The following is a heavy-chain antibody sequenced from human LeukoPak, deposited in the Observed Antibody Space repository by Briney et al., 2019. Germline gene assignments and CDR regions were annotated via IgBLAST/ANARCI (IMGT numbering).Heavy chain of an antibody. CDR2: ISGSGGST. V-gene: IGHV3-23*01. CDR1: GFTFSSYA. CDR3: AKAGPFVIRGVYYFDY. J-gene: IGHJ4*02. Sequence: PGGSLRLSCAASGFTFSSYAMSWVRQAPGKGLEWVSAISGSGGSTYYADSVKGRFTISRDNSRNTLYLQMNSLRAEDTAVYYCAKAGPFVIRGVYYFDYWGQGTLVTVSS. D-gene: IGHD3-10*01.